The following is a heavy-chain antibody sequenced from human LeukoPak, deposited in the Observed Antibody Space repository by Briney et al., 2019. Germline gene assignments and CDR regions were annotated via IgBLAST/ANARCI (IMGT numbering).Heavy chain of an antibody. V-gene: IGHV1-2*02. D-gene: IGHD2-15*01. Sequence: ASVRVSCKASGYTFTGYYIHWVRQAPGQGVEWMGWINPSGGVTKDAQKLQGRVTMTRDTYISTAYMELSRLTSDDTAVYFCARRYCSGISCYPDYWGQGTLVTVSS. CDR1: GYTFTGYY. CDR2: INPSGGVT. CDR3: ARRYCSGISCYPDY. J-gene: IGHJ4*02.